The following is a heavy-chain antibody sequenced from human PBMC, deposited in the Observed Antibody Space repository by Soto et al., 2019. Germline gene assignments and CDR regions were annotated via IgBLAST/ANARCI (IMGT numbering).Heavy chain of an antibody. CDR1: GFTFSSYA. CDR2: ISASGARA. V-gene: IGHV3-23*01. Sequence: EVQLLESGGDLVQPGGSLRLSCAASGFTFSSYAMSWVRQAPGKGLEWVSAISASGARAYYADSVEGRFTFSRDNSKNTLYLQMDSLRAEDKAVYYCAKQGVVVTAIDYWGQGTLVTVSS. J-gene: IGHJ4*02. D-gene: IGHD2-21*02. CDR3: AKQGVVVTAIDY.